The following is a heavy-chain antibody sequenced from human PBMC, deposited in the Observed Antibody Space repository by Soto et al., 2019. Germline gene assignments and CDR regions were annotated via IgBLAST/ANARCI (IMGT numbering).Heavy chain of an antibody. D-gene: IGHD3-22*01. CDR2: INHRGST. V-gene: IGHV4-34*01. CDR1: GGSFSGYY. CDR3: ARDYDSSGYYYY. J-gene: IGHJ4*02. Sequence: PSETLSLTCVVYGGSFSGYYWSWIRQSPGKGLEWIGGINHRGSTNYNPSLESRVTISVDTSKNQFSLKLSSVTAADTAVYYYARDYDSSGYYYYWGQGTLVTVSS.